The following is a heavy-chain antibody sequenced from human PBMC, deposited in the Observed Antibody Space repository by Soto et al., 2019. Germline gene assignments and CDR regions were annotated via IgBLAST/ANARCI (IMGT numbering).Heavy chain of an antibody. Sequence: TLSLTCTVSGGSISSGGYYWSWIRQHPGKGLEWIGYIYYSGSTYYNPSLESRVTISVDTSKNQFSLKLSSVTAADTAVYYCARDYSNGAYFDYWGQGTLVTVSS. CDR1: GGSISSGGYY. CDR3: ARDYSNGAYFDY. V-gene: IGHV4-31*03. CDR2: IYYSGST. J-gene: IGHJ4*02. D-gene: IGHD4-4*01.